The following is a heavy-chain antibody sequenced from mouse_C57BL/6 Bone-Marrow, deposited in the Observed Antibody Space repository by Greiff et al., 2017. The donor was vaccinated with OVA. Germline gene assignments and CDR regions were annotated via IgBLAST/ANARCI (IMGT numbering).Heavy chain of an antibody. J-gene: IGHJ4*01. Sequence: VQLQESGAELARPGASVKLSCKASGYTFTSYGIRWVKQRTGQGLEWIGEIYPRSGNTYYNEKFKGKATLTADKSSSTAYMELRSLTSEDSAVYFCARGRWLPNRAMDYWGQGTSVTVSS. CDR3: ARGRWLPNRAMDY. D-gene: IGHD2-3*01. CDR2: IYPRSGNT. V-gene: IGHV1-81*01. CDR1: GYTFTSYG.